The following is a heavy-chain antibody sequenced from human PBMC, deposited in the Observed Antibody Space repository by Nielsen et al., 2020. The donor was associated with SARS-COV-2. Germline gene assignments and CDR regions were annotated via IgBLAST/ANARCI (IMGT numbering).Heavy chain of an antibody. J-gene: IGHJ3*01. V-gene: IGHV3-7*01. CDR1: GFTFNSYW. CDR2: IKQDGSEK. Sequence: GESLKISCAASGFTFNSYWMTWVRQIPGKGLEWVANIKQDGSEKYYVDSVKGRFTISRDNAKNSMSLQMNSLRFEDTAVYYCARDWSRAFDVWGQGTMVTVSS. CDR3: ARDWSRAFDV.